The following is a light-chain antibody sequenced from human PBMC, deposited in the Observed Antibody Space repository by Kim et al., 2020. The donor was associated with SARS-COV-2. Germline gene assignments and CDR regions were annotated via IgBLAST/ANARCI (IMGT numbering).Light chain of an antibody. J-gene: IGKJ1*01. CDR1: QSISSY. CDR2: AAS. V-gene: IGKV1-39*01. Sequence: ASVGDRVTITCRASQSISSYLNWYQQKPGKAPKLLIYAASSLQSGVPSRFSGSGSGTDFTLTISSLQPEDFATYYCQQSYSTLGTFSQGTKVDIK. CDR3: QQSYSTLGT.